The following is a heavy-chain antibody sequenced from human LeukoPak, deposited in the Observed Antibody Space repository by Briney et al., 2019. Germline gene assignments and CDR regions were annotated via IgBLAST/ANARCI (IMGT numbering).Heavy chain of an antibody. V-gene: IGHV3-9*01. CDR3: ARSRLWFGEGSGNFDY. J-gene: IGHJ4*02. D-gene: IGHD3-10*01. CDR1: GFTFDDYA. CDR2: ISWNSGSI. Sequence: PGGSLRLSCAASGFTFDDYAMHWVRQAPGKGLEWVSGISWNSGSIGYADSVKGRFTISRDNSKNTLYLQMNSLRAEDTAVYYCARSRLWFGEGSGNFDYWGQGTLVTVSS.